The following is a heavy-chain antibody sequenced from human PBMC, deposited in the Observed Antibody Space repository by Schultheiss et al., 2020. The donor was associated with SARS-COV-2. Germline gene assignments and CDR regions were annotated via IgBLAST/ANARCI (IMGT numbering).Heavy chain of an antibody. D-gene: IGHD3-16*02. CDR2: VHYSGNT. V-gene: IGHV4-61*08. CDR3: ARTSFKGDYVWGSYRSNWFDP. J-gene: IGHJ5*02. CDR1: GGSISSGGYY. Sequence: SETLSLTCTVSGGSISSGGYYWSWIRQHPGKGLEWIGYVHYSGNTNYNPSLKSRVTTSVDTSKNQFSLKLSSVTAADTAVYYCARTSFKGDYVWGSYRSNWFDPWGQGTLVTVSS.